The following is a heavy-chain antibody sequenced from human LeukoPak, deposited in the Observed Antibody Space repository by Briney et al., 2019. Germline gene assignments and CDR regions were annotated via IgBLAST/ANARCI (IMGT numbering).Heavy chain of an antibody. CDR2: IYHSGST. D-gene: IGHD3-22*01. CDR1: GGSISSSNW. V-gene: IGHV4-4*02. J-gene: IGHJ6*02. Sequence: SGTLSLTCAVSGGSISSSNWWSWVRQPPGKGLEWIGEIYHSGSTNYNPSLKSRVTISVDKSKNQFSLKLSSVTAADTAVYYCARGPCYYDSSGYYIPYYGMDVWGQGTTVTVSS. CDR3: ARGPCYYDSSGYYIPYYGMDV.